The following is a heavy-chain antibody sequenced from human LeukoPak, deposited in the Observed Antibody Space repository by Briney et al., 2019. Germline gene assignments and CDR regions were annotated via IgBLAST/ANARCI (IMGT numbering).Heavy chain of an antibody. J-gene: IGHJ3*02. V-gene: IGHV4-61*02. CDR1: GGSISSGSYY. CDR2: IYTSGST. D-gene: IGHD3-3*01. Sequence: PSETLSLTCTVSGGSISSGSYYWSWIRQPAGKGLEWIGRIYTSGSTNYNPPLKSRVTISVDTSKNQFSLKLSSVTAADTAVYYCAGDYDFWSGYPHAYDAFDIWGQGTMVTVSS. CDR3: AGDYDFWSGYPHAYDAFDI.